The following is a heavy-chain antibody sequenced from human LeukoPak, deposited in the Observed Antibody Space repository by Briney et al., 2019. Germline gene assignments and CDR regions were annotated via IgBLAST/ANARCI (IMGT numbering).Heavy chain of an antibody. J-gene: IGHJ4*02. CDR1: GFTFSSYA. V-gene: IGHV3-23*01. CDR3: AKDPLADSCYDFPGDFDY. CDR2: ISGSGGST. D-gene: IGHD5-12*01. Sequence: GGSLRLSCAASGFTFSSYAISWVRQAPGKGLEWVSDISGSGGSTYYADCVKGRFTISRDNSKNTLYLQMNSLRAEDTAVYYCAKDPLADSCYDFPGDFDYWGQGTLVTVSS.